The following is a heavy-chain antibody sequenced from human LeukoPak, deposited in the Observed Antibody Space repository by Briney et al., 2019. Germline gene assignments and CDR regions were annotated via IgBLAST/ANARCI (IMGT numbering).Heavy chain of an antibody. CDR2: ISTSSSYL. J-gene: IGHJ6*04. Sequence: GGSLRLSCTVSGFTVSSNSMSWVRQAPGKGLEWVSSISTSSSYLYYTDSVKGRFTVSRDNARTSLYLQMNSLRAEDTAVYYCARDSGTYGYYMDVWGKGTTVTVSS. CDR1: GFTVSSNS. V-gene: IGHV3-21*01. D-gene: IGHD1-26*01. CDR3: ARDSGTYGYYMDV.